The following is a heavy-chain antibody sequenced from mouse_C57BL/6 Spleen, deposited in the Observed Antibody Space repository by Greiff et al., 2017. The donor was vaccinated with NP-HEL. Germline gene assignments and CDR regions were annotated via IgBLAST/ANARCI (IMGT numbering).Heavy chain of an antibody. CDR2: IDPNSGGT. J-gene: IGHJ2*01. CDR1: GYTFTSYW. V-gene: IGHV1-72*01. CDR3: VRRNYYGNPYLDF. Sequence: QVQLQQPGAELVKPGASVKLSCKASGYTFTSYWMHWVKQRPGRGLEWIGRIDPNSGGTKYNEKFKSQATLTVDKPSSTAYMQLSSLTSEDSAVCYCVRRNYYGNPYLDFWGQGTTLTVSS. D-gene: IGHD2-1*01.